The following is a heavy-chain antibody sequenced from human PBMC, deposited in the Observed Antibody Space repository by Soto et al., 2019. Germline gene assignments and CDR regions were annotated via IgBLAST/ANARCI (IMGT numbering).Heavy chain of an antibody. J-gene: IGHJ4*02. Sequence: QVQLVESGGGVVQPGRSLRLSCAAAGFTFSTYGIHWVRQAPGKGLEWVAVIWHDGSNKYYADSVKGRFTISRDNSKNTLYLEMNSLRVEDTAVYYCARAVGAFDYWGQGTLVTVSS. D-gene: IGHD1-26*01. CDR2: IWHDGSNK. V-gene: IGHV3-33*01. CDR1: GFTFSTYG. CDR3: ARAVGAFDY.